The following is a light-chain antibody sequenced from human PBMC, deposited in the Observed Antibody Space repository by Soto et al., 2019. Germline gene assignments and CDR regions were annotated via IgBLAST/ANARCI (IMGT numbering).Light chain of an antibody. CDR3: QQYDTYSRT. J-gene: IGKJ1*01. CDR2: AAS. Sequence: DIQMTQSRPSRFASEGDRVTITSRASQSISSYLNWYQQKPGKAPKLLIYAASSLQSGVPSRFSGSGSGTDFTLTISSLQPEDFATYYCQQYDTYSRTFGQGTKVDI. CDR1: QSISSY. V-gene: IGKV1-39*01.